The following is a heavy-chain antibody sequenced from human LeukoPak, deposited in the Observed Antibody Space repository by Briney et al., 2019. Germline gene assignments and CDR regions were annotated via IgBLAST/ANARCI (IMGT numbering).Heavy chain of an antibody. CDR2: IWYDGSNK. J-gene: IGHJ4*02. CDR3: ARDRAID. D-gene: IGHD5-24*01. Sequence: PGGSLRLSCATSGFTITSYGMHWVRQAPGKGLEWVAVIWYDGSNKYYADSVKGRFTISRDDSKNTLYLQMNSLRAEDTAVYYCARDRAIDWGQGTLVTVSS. CDR1: GFTITSYG. V-gene: IGHV3-33*01.